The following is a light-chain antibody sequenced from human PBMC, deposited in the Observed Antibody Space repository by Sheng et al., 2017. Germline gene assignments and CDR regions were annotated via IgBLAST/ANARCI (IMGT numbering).Light chain of an antibody. Sequence: DIQMTQSPSSLSASVGDRVTITCRASQSISSSLNWYQQKPGKAPKLLIYAASSLQSGVPSRFSGSGSGTDFTLTISSLQPEDFATYYCQQSYSIPLTFGGGTNVEIK. CDR2: AAS. CDR1: QSISSS. V-gene: IGKV1-39*01. CDR3: QQSYSIPLT. J-gene: IGKJ4*01.